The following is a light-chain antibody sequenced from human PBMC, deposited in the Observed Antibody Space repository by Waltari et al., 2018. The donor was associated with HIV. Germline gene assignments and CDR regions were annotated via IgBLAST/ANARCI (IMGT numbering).Light chain of an antibody. J-gene: IGLJ1*01. CDR2: DVS. Sequence: QSALTQPASVSGSPGQSITISCTGTSSDVAIYNYVSWYQQYPGRAPKLMIYDVSERPSGVSNRFSGSKSGNTASLTISGLQAEDEADYYCTSYTTISTYVFGTGTRVTVL. CDR3: TSYTTISTYV. V-gene: IGLV2-14*03. CDR1: SSDVAIYNY.